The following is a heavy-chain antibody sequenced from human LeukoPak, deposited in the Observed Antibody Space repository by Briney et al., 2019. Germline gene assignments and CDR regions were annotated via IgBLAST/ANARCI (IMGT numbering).Heavy chain of an antibody. Sequence: GGSLRLSRAASGFTFSSYAMSWVRQAPGKGLEWVSAISGSGGSTYYADSVKGRFTISRDSSKNTLYLQMNSLRAEDTAVYYCAKDRYYDSSGYPGDYWGQGSLVTVSS. V-gene: IGHV3-23*01. J-gene: IGHJ4*02. CDR3: AKDRYYDSSGYPGDY. CDR2: ISGSGGST. CDR1: GFTFSSYA. D-gene: IGHD3-22*01.